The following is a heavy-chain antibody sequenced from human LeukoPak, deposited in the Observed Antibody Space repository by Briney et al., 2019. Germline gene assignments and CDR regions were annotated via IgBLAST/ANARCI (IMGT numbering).Heavy chain of an antibody. J-gene: IGHJ5*02. CDR1: GYTFTSYD. D-gene: IGHD2-2*01. CDR3: ARSSTSFNWFDP. Sequence: ASVKVSCKASGYTFTSYDINWVRQATGQGLEWMGWMNPNSGNTGYAQKFQGRVTITRNTSISTAYMELSSLRSEDTAVYYCARSSTSFNWFDPWGQGTLVTVSS. V-gene: IGHV1-8*03. CDR2: MNPNSGNT.